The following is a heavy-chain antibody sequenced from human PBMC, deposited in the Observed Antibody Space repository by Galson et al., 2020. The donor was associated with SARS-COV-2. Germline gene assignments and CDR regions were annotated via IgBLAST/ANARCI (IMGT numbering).Heavy chain of an antibody. CDR3: AREDMAFQNGNDAFDI. J-gene: IGHJ3*02. CDR2: IYTSGST. Sequence: SETLSLTCTVSGGSISSGSYYWSWIRQPAGKGLEWIGRIYTSGSTNYNPSLKSRVTISVDTSKNQFSLKLSSVTAADTAVYYCAREDMAFQNGNDAFDICGQGTMFTVSA. V-gene: IGHV4-61*02. D-gene: IGHD3-9*01. CDR1: GGSISSGSYY.